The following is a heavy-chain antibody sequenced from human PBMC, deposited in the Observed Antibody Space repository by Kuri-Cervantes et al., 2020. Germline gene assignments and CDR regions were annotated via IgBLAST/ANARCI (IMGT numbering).Heavy chain of an antibody. CDR2: IKSKADFGTT. J-gene: IGHJ4*02. Sequence: GESLKISCAASGFTFLKYSMNWVRQAPGKGLEWIGRIKSKADFGTTDYAAPVKGRFTISRDDSKTTLFLQMNSLKTEDTAVYYCTTEPYIVLMHYWGQGTLVTVSS. V-gene: IGHV3-15*01. D-gene: IGHD5-12*01. CDR3: TTEPYIVLMHY. CDR1: GFTFLKYS.